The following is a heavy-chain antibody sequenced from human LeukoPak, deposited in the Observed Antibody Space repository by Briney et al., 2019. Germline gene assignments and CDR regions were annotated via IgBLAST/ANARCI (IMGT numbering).Heavy chain of an antibody. D-gene: IGHD5-18*01. CDR2: IYTSGST. V-gene: IGHV4-4*07. CDR1: GGSISSYY. J-gene: IGHJ3*01. CDR3: AKYSTHAFDV. Sequence: SSETLSLTCSVSGGSISSYYWSWIRQPAGKGLGWVGRIYTSGSTNYNPSLRSRLTLSVDMSKNQVSLKLTSVTAADTAVYYCAKYSTHAFDVWGQGTLVTVSS.